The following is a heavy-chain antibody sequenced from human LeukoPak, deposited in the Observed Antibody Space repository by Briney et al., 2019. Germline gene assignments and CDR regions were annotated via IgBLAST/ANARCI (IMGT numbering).Heavy chain of an antibody. CDR3: AKERDTAMVTIDY. CDR1: GFTFSSSG. D-gene: IGHD5-18*01. J-gene: IGHJ4*02. Sequence: PGGSLRLSCAASGFTFSSSGMHWVRQAPGKGLEGVAFIRYDGSNEYYADSVKGRFTISRDNSKNTLYLQMNSLRAEDTAVYYCAKERDTAMVTIDYWGQGTLVTVSS. CDR2: IRYDGSNE. V-gene: IGHV3-30*02.